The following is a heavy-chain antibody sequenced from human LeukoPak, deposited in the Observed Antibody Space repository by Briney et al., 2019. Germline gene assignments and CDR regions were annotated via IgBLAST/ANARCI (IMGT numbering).Heavy chain of an antibody. CDR2: INGDGGRT. D-gene: IGHD1-14*01. J-gene: IGHJ6*02. Sequence: GSLRLSCAASGFTFSNCAMTWVRQAPGKGLDWVSAINGDGGRTYHADSVKGRFTISRDNSKNTLYLQMNSLRVEDTAVYYCAKDIKGTNYYYYGMGAWGQGTTVTVSS. V-gene: IGHV3-23*01. CDR1: GFTFSNCA. CDR3: AKDIKGTNYYYYGMGA.